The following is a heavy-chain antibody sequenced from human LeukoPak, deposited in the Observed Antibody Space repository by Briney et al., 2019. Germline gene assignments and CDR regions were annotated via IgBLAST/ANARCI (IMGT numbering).Heavy chain of an antibody. J-gene: IGHJ4*02. CDR3: ARDRGVVDNFDY. CDR2: ISSSSRYT. CDR1: GFTVSSDY. D-gene: IGHD3-10*01. V-gene: IGHV3-11*05. Sequence: GGSLRLSCAASGFTVSSDYMSWVRQAPGKGLEWVSYISSSSRYTTYADSVKGRFTISRDSAKNSLCLQMNSLRAEDTAVYYCARDRGVVDNFDYWGQGTLVTVSS.